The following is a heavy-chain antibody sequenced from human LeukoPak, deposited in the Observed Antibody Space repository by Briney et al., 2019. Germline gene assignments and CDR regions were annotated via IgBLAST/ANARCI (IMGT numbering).Heavy chain of an antibody. V-gene: IGHV4-31*03. CDR3: ARVRGDIVVVPAGVAGPNWFDP. Sequence: SQTLSLTCTVSGGSISSGGYYWSWIRQHPGKGLEWIGYIYYSGSTYYNPSLKSRVTISVDTSKNQFSLKLSSVTAADTAVYYCARVRGDIVVVPAGVAGPNWFDPWGQGTLVTVSS. D-gene: IGHD2-2*01. CDR2: IYYSGST. J-gene: IGHJ5*02. CDR1: GGSISSGGYY.